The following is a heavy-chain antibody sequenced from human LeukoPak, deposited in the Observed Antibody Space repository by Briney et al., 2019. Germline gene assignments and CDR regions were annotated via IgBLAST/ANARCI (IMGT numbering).Heavy chain of an antibody. CDR2: ISGGSGFT. CDR3: AKSPFTIPYGLDV. Sequence: GGSLRLSCVAPGFSFCDYYMTWIRQAHRPGLEWLSYISGGSGFTKYADSVKGRFTISRDNAKNSLYLQMNSLRAEDTAVYYCAKSPFTIPYGLDVWGQGTTVTVSS. CDR1: GFSFCDYY. J-gene: IGHJ6*02. V-gene: IGHV3-11*06. D-gene: IGHD3-3*01.